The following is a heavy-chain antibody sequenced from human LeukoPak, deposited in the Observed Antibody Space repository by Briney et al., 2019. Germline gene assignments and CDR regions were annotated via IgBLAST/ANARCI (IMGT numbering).Heavy chain of an antibody. D-gene: IGHD3-10*01. CDR2: TIPIFGSA. Sequence: SVKVSCKASGGTFSGYAISWVRQAPGQGLEWMGGTIPIFGSASYAQKFQGRVTMTRDTSTSTVYMELSSLRSEDTAVYYCARAGIFDYWGQGTLVTVSS. J-gene: IGHJ4*02. CDR3: ARAGIFDY. V-gene: IGHV1-69*05. CDR1: GGTFSGYA.